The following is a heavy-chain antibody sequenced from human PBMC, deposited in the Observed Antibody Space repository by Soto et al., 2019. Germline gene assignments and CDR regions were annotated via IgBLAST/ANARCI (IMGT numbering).Heavy chain of an antibody. J-gene: IGHJ3*02. CDR1: GGSISSSSYY. Sequence: SETLSLTCTVSGGSISSSSYYWGWIRQPPGKGLEWIGSIYYSGSTYYNPSLKSRVTISVDTSKNQFSLKLSSVTAADTAVYYCALQDIVVLVAASAAFDIWGQGTMVTVSS. V-gene: IGHV4-39*01. CDR3: ALQDIVVLVAASAAFDI. CDR2: IYYSGST. D-gene: IGHD2-15*01.